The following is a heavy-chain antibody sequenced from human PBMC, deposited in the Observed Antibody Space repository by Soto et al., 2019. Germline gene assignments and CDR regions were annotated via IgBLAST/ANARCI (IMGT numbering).Heavy chain of an antibody. CDR2: IYSSGSN. D-gene: IGHD3-3*01. CDR1: GDSISSTY. J-gene: IGHJ5*02. CDR3: ARGYESGYTFGHDL. V-gene: IGHV4-4*07. Sequence: QVQLHESGPGLVKPSATLSLTCTVSGDSISSTYWCWVRQPAGRGLEWIGRIYSSGSNNHNTSLESRVTLSVDTSKIQFSLTLRSVTAADTAVYFCARGYESGYTFGHDLWGQGTLVTVAS.